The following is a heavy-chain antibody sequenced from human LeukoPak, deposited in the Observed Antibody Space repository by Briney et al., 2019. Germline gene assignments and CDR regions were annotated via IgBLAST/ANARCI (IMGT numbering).Heavy chain of an antibody. D-gene: IGHD2-15*01. J-gene: IGHJ5*02. CDR3: ARLVTRVVVVAATHWFDP. CDR2: INHSGST. V-gene: IGHV4-34*01. Sequence: SETLSLTCAVYGGSFSGYYWSWIRQPPGKGLEWIGEINHSGSTNYNPSLKSRVTISVDTSNNQFSLKPSSVTAADTAVYYCARLVTRVVVVAATHWFDPWGQGTLVTVSS. CDR1: GGSFSGYY.